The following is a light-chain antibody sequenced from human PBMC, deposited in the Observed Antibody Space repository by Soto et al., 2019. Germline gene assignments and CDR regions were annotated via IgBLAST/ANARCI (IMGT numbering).Light chain of an antibody. Sequence: EIELTQSPATLSLSPGERATLSCRASQSVSSYLAWYQQKPGQAPRLLIYDASNRATGIPARFSGSGSGTDFILTISSLEPEDFAVYYCQQRSNWWTFGQGTKVEIK. CDR3: QQRSNWWT. CDR1: QSVSSY. J-gene: IGKJ1*01. V-gene: IGKV3-11*01. CDR2: DAS.